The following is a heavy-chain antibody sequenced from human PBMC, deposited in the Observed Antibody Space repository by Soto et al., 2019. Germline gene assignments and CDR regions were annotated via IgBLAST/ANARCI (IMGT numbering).Heavy chain of an antibody. CDR3: ARDRGGYYTYYYYGMDV. CDR2: INPNSDGT. V-gene: IGHV1-2*02. CDR1: GYTFTGYY. Sequence: ASVKVSCKASGYTFTGYYMHWVRQAPGQGLEWMGWINPNSDGTNYAQKFQGRVTMTRDTSISTAYMELSRLRSDDTAVYYCARDRGGYYTYYYYGMDVWGQGTTVTVSS. D-gene: IGHD3-22*01. J-gene: IGHJ6*02.